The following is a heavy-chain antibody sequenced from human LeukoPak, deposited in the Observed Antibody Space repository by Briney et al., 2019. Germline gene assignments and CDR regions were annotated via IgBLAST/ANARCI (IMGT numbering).Heavy chain of an antibody. CDR2: ISSSSSYT. CDR3: ARDLYGSGSYNWFDP. V-gene: IGHV3-11*05. J-gene: IGHJ5*02. CDR1: GFTLSDYY. D-gene: IGHD3-10*01. Sequence: GGSLRLSCAASGFTLSDYYMGWIRQAPGKGLEWVSYISSSSSYTNYADSVKGRFTISRDNAKNSLYLQMNSLRAEDTAGYYCARDLYGSGSYNWFDPWGQGTLVTVSS.